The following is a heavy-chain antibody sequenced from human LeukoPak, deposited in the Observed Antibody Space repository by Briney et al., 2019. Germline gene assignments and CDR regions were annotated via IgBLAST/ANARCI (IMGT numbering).Heavy chain of an antibody. CDR2: ISGGGTT. CDR1: GFTFNNYA. Sequence: GGSLRLSRETSGFTFNNYAVSWVRQAPGKGLEWVSSISGGGTTYYADSVKGRFTISRDSSQNTLYLQMNSLRAEDAAVYFCARGWSSVSYYLQYWGQGTLVTVSS. V-gene: IGHV3-23*01. D-gene: IGHD6-13*01. J-gene: IGHJ4*02. CDR3: ARGWSSVSYYLQY.